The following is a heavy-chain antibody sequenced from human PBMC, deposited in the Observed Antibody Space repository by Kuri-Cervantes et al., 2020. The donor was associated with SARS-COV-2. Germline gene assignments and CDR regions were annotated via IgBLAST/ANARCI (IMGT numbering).Heavy chain of an antibody. CDR2: IYSGGST. J-gene: IGHJ4*02. CDR3: ARALGNY. Sequence: GESLKISCAASGFTVSSNYMSWVRQAPGEGLEWVSVIYSGGSTYYADSVKGRFTISRDNSKNTLYLQINSLRAEDTAVYYCARALGNYWGQGTLVTVSS. CDR1: GFTVSSNY. V-gene: IGHV3-53*01.